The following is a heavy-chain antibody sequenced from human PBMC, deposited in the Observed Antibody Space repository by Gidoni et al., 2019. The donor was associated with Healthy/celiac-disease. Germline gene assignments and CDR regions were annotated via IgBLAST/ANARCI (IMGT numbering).Heavy chain of an antibody. J-gene: IGHJ6*02. CDR1: GYTFTSYG. Sequence: QVQLVQSGAEVKKPGASVKVSCKASGYTFTSYGISWVRQAPGQGLEWMGWISAYNGNTNYAQKLQGRVTMTTDTSTSTAYMELRSLRSDDTAVYYCARPIYDFWSGYKDHYYYGMDVWGQGTTVTVSS. V-gene: IGHV1-18*01. CDR2: ISAYNGNT. D-gene: IGHD3-3*01. CDR3: ARPIYDFWSGYKDHYYYGMDV.